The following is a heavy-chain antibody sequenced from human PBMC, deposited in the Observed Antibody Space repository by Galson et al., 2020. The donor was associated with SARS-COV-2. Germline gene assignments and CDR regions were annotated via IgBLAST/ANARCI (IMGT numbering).Heavy chain of an antibody. Sequence: TGGSLRLSCAASGFTFSSYAMAWVRQAPGKGLEWVSAISVSGGSTKYADSVKGRFTISRDNSKNTLYLQMNSLRADDTAVYYCAKSDILTGWPSAVDVWGQGTMVTVSS. CDR2: ISVSGGST. CDR3: AKSDILTGWPSAVDV. CDR1: GFTFSSYA. J-gene: IGHJ3*01. V-gene: IGHV3-23*01. D-gene: IGHD3-9*01.